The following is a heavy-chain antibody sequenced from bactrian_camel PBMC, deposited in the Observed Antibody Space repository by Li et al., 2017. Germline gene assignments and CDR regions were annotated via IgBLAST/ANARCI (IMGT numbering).Heavy chain of an antibody. D-gene: IGHD1*01. CDR1: GYNSNVNC. V-gene: IGHV3S53*01. J-gene: IGHJ4*01. Sequence: QLVESGGGSVQAGGSLKISCAVSGYNSNVNCMGWVRQAPGKGREGVAAIDSGGWTRYADSVKGRFTISKDNAKNTLYLQMNSLKPEDSAMYYCAASVAYRRIDSWYSPGPYFYWGRGTQVTVS. CDR3: AASVAYRRIDSWYSPGPYFY. CDR2: IDSGGWT.